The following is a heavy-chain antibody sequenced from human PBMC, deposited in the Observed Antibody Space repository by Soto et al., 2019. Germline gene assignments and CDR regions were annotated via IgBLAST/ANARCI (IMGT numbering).Heavy chain of an antibody. CDR3: AAGRVGQPPKPYFDY. J-gene: IGHJ4*02. D-gene: IGHD3-16*01. CDR2: IYYSGST. Sequence: QVQLQESGPGLVKPSETLSLTCTVSGGSISSYYWSWIRQPPGKGLEWIGYIYYSGSTNYNPSLKSRVTISVDTSKNQFSLKLSSVTAADTAVYYCAAGRVGQPPKPYFDYWGQGTLVTVSS. CDR1: GGSISSYY. V-gene: IGHV4-59*01.